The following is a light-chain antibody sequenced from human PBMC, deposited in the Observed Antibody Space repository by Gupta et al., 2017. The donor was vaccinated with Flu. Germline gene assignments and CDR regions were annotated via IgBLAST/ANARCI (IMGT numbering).Light chain of an antibody. V-gene: IGKV1-5*03. J-gene: IGKJ5*01. Sequence: DIQMTQSPSTLSASVGDRVTITCRASQSVSSWLAWYQQKPGTAPKLLIYKASSLHGGVPSRFSGSGSGTEFTLTISSLQPDDFATYYCQQYNSYSPITFGQGTRLEIK. CDR3: QQYNSYSPIT. CDR1: QSVSSW. CDR2: KAS.